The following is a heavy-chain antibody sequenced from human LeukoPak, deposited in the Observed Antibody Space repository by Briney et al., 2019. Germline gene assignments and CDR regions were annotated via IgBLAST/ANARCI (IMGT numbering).Heavy chain of an antibody. J-gene: IGHJ4*02. D-gene: IGHD6-13*01. CDR3: ARGGSSSSLNHFDY. V-gene: IGHV4-4*07. CDR2: IYNSAST. CDR1: GGSISGFY. Sequence: SETLSLTCTVSGGSISGFYWSWIRQPAAKGLEWIGRIYNSASTNYNPSLKSRVTMSIDTSKNQFSLNLSSVTAADTAVYYCARGGSSSSLNHFDYWGQGTLVTASS.